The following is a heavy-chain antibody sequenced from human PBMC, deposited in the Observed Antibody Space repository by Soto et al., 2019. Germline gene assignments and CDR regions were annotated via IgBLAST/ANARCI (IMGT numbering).Heavy chain of an antibody. CDR1: GGTFSSYA. D-gene: IGHD3-3*01. J-gene: IGHJ4*02. Sequence: QVQLVQSGAEEKKPGSSVKVSCKASGGTFSSYAISWVRQAPGQGLEWMGGIIPIFGTANYAQKFQGRVTITADESTSTAYMELSSLRSEDTAVYYCAREVAGRTYYDSKLFDYWGQGTLVTVSS. CDR2: IIPIFGTA. CDR3: AREVAGRTYYDSKLFDY. V-gene: IGHV1-69*01.